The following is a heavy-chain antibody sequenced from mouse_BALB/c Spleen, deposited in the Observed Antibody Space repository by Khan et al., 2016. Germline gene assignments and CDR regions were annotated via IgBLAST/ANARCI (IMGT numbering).Heavy chain of an antibody. CDR3: ARDDLYFDY. V-gene: IGHV2-4-1*01. J-gene: IGHJ2*01. Sequence: QVQLEESGPGLVQPSQSLSLTCTVSGFSLISYCVHWVRQSPGKGLEWLGVIWSGGSTDYNPAFISRLSISKDNSKSQVFFKMNSLQADDTAIYYCARDDLYFDYGGQGTTLTVSS. CDR1: GFSLISYC. D-gene: IGHD2-13*01. CDR2: IWSGGST.